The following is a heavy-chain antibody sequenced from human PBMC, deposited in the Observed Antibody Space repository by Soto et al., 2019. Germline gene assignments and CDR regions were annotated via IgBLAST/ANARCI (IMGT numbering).Heavy chain of an antibody. CDR3: ARDVGILGATGGDAFGI. J-gene: IGHJ3*02. D-gene: IGHD1-26*01. V-gene: IGHV4-30-4*01. CDR2: IYYSGST. CDR1: GGSISSGDYY. Sequence: PSETLSLTCTVSGGSISSGDYYWSWIRQPPGKGLEWIGYIYYSGSTYYNPSLKSRVTISVDTSKNQFSLKLSSVTAADTAVYYCARDVGILGATGGDAFGIWGQGTMVT.